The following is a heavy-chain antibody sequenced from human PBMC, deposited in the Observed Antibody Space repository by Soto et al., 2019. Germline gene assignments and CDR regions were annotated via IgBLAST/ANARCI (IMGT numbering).Heavy chain of an antibody. CDR2: ISYDGSNK. D-gene: IGHD2-15*01. J-gene: IGHJ1*01. CDR3: ARDHAMVAATRAEYFQH. V-gene: IGHV3-30-3*01. Sequence: QVQLVESGGGVVQPGRSLRLSCAASGFTFSSYAMHWVRQAPGKGLEWVAVISYDGSNKYYADSVKGRFTISRDNSKNTLYLQMNSLRAEDTAVYYCARDHAMVAATRAEYFQHWGQGTLVTVSS. CDR1: GFTFSSYA.